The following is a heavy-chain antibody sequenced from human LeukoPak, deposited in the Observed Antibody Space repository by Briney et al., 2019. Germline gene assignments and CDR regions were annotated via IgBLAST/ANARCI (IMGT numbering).Heavy chain of an antibody. D-gene: IGHD2-21*02. V-gene: IGHV3-74*01. CDR2: INGDGTSA. J-gene: IGHJ6*03. Sequence: PGGSLRLSCAASGFTLRNYWMHWVRQTPGKRLLWVSRINGDGTSATYAGSVKGRFTISRDNAKNTLYLQMNSLRAEDTAVSYCARVAYCGGDCYSLEYYYMDVWGKGTTVTVSS. CDR1: GFTLRNYW. CDR3: ARVAYCGGDCYSLEYYYMDV.